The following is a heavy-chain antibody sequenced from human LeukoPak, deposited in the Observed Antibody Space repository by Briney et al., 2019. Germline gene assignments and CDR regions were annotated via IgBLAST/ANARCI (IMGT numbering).Heavy chain of an antibody. CDR3: ASIAMVRGVIVRSYYYYMDV. J-gene: IGHJ6*03. D-gene: IGHD3-10*01. CDR2: ISYDGSSQ. V-gene: IGHV3-30*04. CDR1: RFTFNIYA. Sequence: GGSLRLSCAASRFTFNIYALHWVRQAPGKGLEWVSFISYDGSSQYYADSVKGRFTISRDNAKNSLYLQMNSLRAEDTAVYYCASIAMVRGVIVRSYYYYMDVWGKGTTVTVSS.